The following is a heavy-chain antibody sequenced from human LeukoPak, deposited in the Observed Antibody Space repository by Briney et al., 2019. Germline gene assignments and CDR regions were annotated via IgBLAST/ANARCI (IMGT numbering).Heavy chain of an antibody. V-gene: IGHV3-11*01. Sequence: PGGSLRLSCAASGFTFNDYYMSWIRQAPGKGLEWVSYISSSGSTIYYADSVKGRFTISRDNAKNSLYLQMNSLRAEDTAVYYCANGPKYCSSTSCYRDEDYWGQGTLVTVSS. CDR2: ISSSGSTI. D-gene: IGHD2-2*02. CDR3: ANGPKYCSSTSCYRDEDY. J-gene: IGHJ4*02. CDR1: GFTFNDYY.